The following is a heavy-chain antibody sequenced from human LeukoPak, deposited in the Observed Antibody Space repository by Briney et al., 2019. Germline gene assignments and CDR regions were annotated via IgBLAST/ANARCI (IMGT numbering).Heavy chain of an antibody. V-gene: IGHV5-51*01. CDR2: IYPGDPDT. CDR3: ARNLYCSGGSCYGWFDP. CDR1: GYSFTSYW. Sequence: GESLKISCKGSGYSFTSYWIGWVRQMPGKGLEWMGIIYPGDPDTRYSPSFQGQVTISADKSISTAYLQWSSLKASDTAMYYCARNLYCSGGSCYGWFDPWGQGTLVTVSS. J-gene: IGHJ5*02. D-gene: IGHD2-15*01.